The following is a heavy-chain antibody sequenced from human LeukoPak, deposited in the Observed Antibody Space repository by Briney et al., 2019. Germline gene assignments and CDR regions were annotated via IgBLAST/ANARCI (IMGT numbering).Heavy chain of an antibody. J-gene: IGHJ4*02. Sequence: ASVKVSCKASGYTFTSYGISWVRQAPGQGLEWMGWINPNSGGTNYAQKFQGRVTMTRDTSISTAYMELSRLRSDDTAVYYCARDSWYSSSWYGYYFDYWGQGTLVTVSS. CDR3: ARDSWYSSSWYGYYFDY. D-gene: IGHD6-13*01. CDR1: GYTFTSYG. V-gene: IGHV1-2*02. CDR2: INPNSGGT.